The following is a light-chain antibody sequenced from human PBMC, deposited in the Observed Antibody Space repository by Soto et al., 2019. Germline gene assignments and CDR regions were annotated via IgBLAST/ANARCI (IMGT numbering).Light chain of an antibody. CDR2: WAS. Sequence: DIVMTQSPDSLAVSLGERATINCKSSQSVLYSSNNKNYLAWYQQKPGQPPKLLIYWASTRESGVPDRFSGSRSGTDFTLTISSLQAEDVAVYYCQQYYSTPRTFGQGTKVDI. CDR1: QSVLYSSNNKNY. CDR3: QQYYSTPRT. J-gene: IGKJ1*01. V-gene: IGKV4-1*01.